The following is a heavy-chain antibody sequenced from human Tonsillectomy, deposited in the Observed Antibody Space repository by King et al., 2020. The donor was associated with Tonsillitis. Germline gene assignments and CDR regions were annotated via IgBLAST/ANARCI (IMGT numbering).Heavy chain of an antibody. CDR2: ISSTSSYT. D-gene: IGHD3-10*01. CDR1: GFTFSDYY. CDR3: VREPRGSYSLDY. V-gene: IGHV3-11*05. Sequence: VQLVESGGGLVKPGGSLRLSCAASGFTFSDYYMSWIRQAPGTGLEWVSYISSTSSYTNYADSVKGRFTISRDNAKNSLYLQMNSLRADDTAVYYCVREPRGSYSLDYWGQGTLVAVSS. J-gene: IGHJ4*02.